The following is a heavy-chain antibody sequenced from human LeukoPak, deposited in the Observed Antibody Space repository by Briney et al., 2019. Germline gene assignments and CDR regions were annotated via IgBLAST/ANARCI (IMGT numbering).Heavy chain of an antibody. V-gene: IGHV5-51*01. J-gene: IGHJ6*03. Sequence: GESLKISCQGSGYNFPIYWIGWVRQMPGQGLEWMGIIYPDDSNTIYGPSFQGQVTISADKSINTTYLEWSSLKASDTAIYYCARQGAAGKYYYYYMDVWGKGTTVPVSS. CDR3: ARQGAAGKYYYYYMDV. D-gene: IGHD6-13*01. CDR2: IYPDDSNT. CDR1: GYNFPIYW.